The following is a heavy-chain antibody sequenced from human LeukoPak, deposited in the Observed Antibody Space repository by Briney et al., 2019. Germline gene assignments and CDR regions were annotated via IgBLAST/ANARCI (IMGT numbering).Heavy chain of an antibody. CDR1: GGSISGSSYY. CDR2: IYYSGST. D-gene: IGHD5-12*01. J-gene: IGHJ4*02. V-gene: IGHV4-39*01. Sequence: SETLSLTCTVSGGSISGSSYYWGWIRQPPGKGLEWIGSIYYSGSTYYNPSLKSRVTISVDTSKNQFSLRLSSVTATDTAVYYCARVHPGYSGYDLGFDYWGQGTLVTVSS. CDR3: ARVHPGYSGYDLGFDY.